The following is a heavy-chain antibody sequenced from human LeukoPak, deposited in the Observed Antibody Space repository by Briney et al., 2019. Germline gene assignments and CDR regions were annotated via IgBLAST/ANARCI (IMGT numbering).Heavy chain of an antibody. CDR1: GFSISSGYY. CDR3: SRLTYSFTGSGYQYFDH. CDR2: FFRDGSA. Sequence: SETLSLTCAVSGFSISSGYYWGRIRQPPGKGLVWIGSFFRDGSAFYNPSLKSRVSLSVDTSTMKFSLRLTSVTAADTAVYYCSRLTYSFTGSGYQYFDHWGQGALVSVSS. D-gene: IGHD3-22*01. V-gene: IGHV4-38-2*01. J-gene: IGHJ4*02.